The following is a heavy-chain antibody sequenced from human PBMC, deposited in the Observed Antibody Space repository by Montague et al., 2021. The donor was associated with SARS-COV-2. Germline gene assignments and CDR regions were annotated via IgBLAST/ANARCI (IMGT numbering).Heavy chain of an antibody. V-gene: IGHV4-31*03. CDR3: ARVHIVVVTVSRYFDL. Sequence: TLSLTCTVSGGSISSGGYYWSWIRQHPGKGLEWIGYIYYSGSTYYNPSLKSRVTISVDTSKNQFSLKLSSVTAADTAVYYCARVHIVVVTVSRYFDLWGRGTLVTVSS. J-gene: IGHJ2*01. CDR1: GGSISSGGYY. CDR2: IYYSGST. D-gene: IGHD2-21*02.